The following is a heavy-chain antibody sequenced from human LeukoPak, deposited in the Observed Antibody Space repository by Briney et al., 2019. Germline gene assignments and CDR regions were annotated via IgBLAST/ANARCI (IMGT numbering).Heavy chain of an antibody. CDR1: GYTFSDHY. Sequence: GGSLRLSCAASGYTFSDHYIDWVRQAPGKGLEWVSSISSSSSYIYYADSVKGRFTISRDNAKNSLYLQMNSLRAEDTAVYYCNYGDYGYWGQGTLVTVSS. CDR3: NYGDYGY. D-gene: IGHD4-17*01. CDR2: ISSSSSYI. J-gene: IGHJ4*02. V-gene: IGHV3-21*01.